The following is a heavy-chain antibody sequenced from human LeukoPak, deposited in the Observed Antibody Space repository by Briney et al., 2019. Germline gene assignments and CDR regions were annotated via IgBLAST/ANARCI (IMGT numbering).Heavy chain of an antibody. V-gene: IGHV4-34*01. CDR1: GDSFSGYY. CDR2: VNDRGTT. Sequence: SETLSLTCAVYGDSFSGYYRSWIRQSPGTGLEWIGEVNDRGTTNYNPNLKSRVTISVVTSSNQFSLKLTSVTAADTAVYYCGRWNCGTTSCYGGVDPWGQGTLVTVSA. J-gene: IGHJ5*02. D-gene: IGHD2-2*01. CDR3: GRWNCGTTSCYGGVDP.